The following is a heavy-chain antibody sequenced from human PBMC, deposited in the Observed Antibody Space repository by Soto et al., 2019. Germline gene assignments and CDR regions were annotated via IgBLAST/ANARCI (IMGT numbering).Heavy chain of an antibody. D-gene: IGHD3-22*01. Sequence: TSETLSLTCTVSGGSISSSSYYWGWIRQPPGKGLEWFGCIYYSGSTNYNPSLKSRVTISVDTSKNQFSLKLSSVTAADTAVYYCARDSHPYYYDSSGYYIDAFDIWGQGTMVTVSS. V-gene: IGHV4-39*07. CDR2: IYYSGST. J-gene: IGHJ3*02. CDR3: ARDSHPYYYDSSGYYIDAFDI. CDR1: GGSISSSSYY.